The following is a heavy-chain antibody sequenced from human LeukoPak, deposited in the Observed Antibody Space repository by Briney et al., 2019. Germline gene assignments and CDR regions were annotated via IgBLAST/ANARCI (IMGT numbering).Heavy chain of an antibody. CDR3: ARDYYGLI. V-gene: IGHV3-7*01. CDR2: IKQDGSEK. D-gene: IGHD3-10*01. CDR1: GFTFSSYW. Sequence: YPGGSLRLSCAASGFTFSSYWMTWVRQAPGKGLEWVANIKQDGSEKYYVDSVKGRFTISRDNTENSLYLQMHSLRAEDTAVYYCARDYYGLIWGQGTMVTVSS. J-gene: IGHJ3*02.